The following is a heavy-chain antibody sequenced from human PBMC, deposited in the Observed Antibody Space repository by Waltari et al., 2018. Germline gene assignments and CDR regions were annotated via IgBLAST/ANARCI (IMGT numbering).Heavy chain of an antibody. V-gene: IGHV3-23*04. CDR1: GFTFINYA. CDR2: ISGSGVAT. D-gene: IGHD6-13*01. CDR3: AKEGFSSSWYTWFDS. Sequence: EVQLVESGGGLEQVGGSLKLSCVASGFTFINYAMSWVRQAPGKGLQWVSAISGSGVATYYADAVKGRFTTSRDNSKNTLYLQINSLGAEDAAVYFCAKEGFSSSWYTWFDSWGQGTLVTVSS. J-gene: IGHJ5*01.